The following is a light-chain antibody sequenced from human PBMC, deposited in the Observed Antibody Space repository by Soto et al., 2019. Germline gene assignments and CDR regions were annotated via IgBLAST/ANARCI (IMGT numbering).Light chain of an antibody. CDR1: SSNIGTNA. CDR2: SDD. J-gene: IGLJ2*01. Sequence: QSVLTQPPSASGTPGQRVTISCSGSSSNIGTNAVSWYYQLPGTAPKLLMYSDDQRPSGVPDRFSGSKSGASASLAISGLQSVDEADYYCAAWDDSLNGVVFGGGTKLTVL. CDR3: AAWDDSLNGVV. V-gene: IGLV1-44*01.